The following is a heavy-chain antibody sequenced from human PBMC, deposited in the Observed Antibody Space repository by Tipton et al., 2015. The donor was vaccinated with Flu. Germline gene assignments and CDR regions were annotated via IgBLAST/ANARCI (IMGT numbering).Heavy chain of an antibody. CDR3: ARDYYGAGSYYTEAFDI. V-gene: IGHV4-59*12. CDR1: GGSISSYY. J-gene: IGHJ3*02. CDR2: IYYSGST. Sequence: TLSLTCTVSGGSISSYYWSWIRQPPGKGLEWIGYIYYSGSTNYKPSLKSRVTISVDTSKNQFSLKLSSVTAADTAVYYCARDYYGAGSYYTEAFDIWGPGTMVTVP. D-gene: IGHD3-10*01.